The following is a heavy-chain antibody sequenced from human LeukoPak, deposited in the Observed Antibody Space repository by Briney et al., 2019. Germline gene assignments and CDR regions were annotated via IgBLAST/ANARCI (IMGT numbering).Heavy chain of an antibody. CDR2: IYYSGST. J-gene: IGHJ6*03. D-gene: IGHD3-10*01. V-gene: IGHV4-59*08. CDR3: ARGYYGYSYYMDV. CDR1: GDSISNYY. Sequence: SETLSLTCTVSGDSISNYYWSWIRQPPGKGLEWIGYIYYSGSTNYNPSLKSRVTISVDTSKNQFSLKLSSVTAADTAAYYCARGYYGYSYYMDVWGKGTTVTVSS.